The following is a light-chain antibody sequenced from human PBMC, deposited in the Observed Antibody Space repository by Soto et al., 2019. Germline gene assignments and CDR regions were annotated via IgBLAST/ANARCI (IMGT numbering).Light chain of an antibody. V-gene: IGKV4-1*01. CDR1: QSVLYSSNNRNY. CDR3: QQYYSTPYT. CDR2: WAS. Sequence: DIVMTQSPDSLAVSLGERATINCKSSQSVLYSSNNRNYLAWHQQKPGQPPKLLIYWASTRESGVPDRFSGSGSGTDFTLNISSLQAEDVAVYYCQQYYSTPYTFGQGTKLEIK. J-gene: IGKJ2*01.